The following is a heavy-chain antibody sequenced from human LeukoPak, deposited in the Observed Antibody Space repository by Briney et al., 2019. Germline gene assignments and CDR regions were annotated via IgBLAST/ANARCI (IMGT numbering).Heavy chain of an antibody. CDR3: ATQEWRGEDLVDY. J-gene: IGHJ4*02. V-gene: IGHV4-34*01. CDR1: GGSFSGYY. Sequence: SETLSLTCAVYGGSFSGYYWSWIRQPPGKGLEWIGEINHSGSTNYNPSLKSRVTISVDTSKNQFSPKLSSVTAADTAVYYCATQEWRGEDLVDYWGQGTLVTVSS. D-gene: IGHD3-3*01. CDR2: INHSGST.